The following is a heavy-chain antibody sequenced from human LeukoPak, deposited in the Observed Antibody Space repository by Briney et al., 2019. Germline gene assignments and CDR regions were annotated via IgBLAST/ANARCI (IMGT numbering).Heavy chain of an antibody. V-gene: IGHV3-21*01. J-gene: IGHJ4*02. Sequence: GGSLRLSCAASGFTFSGYNMNWVRQAPGKGLKWVSSISSSSSYIYYADSVKGRFTISRDNAKNSLYLQMNSLRAEDTAVYYCARSGYQLLSIDYWGQGNLVTVSS. CDR2: ISSSSSYI. D-gene: IGHD2-2*01. CDR1: GFTFSGYN. CDR3: ARSGYQLLSIDY.